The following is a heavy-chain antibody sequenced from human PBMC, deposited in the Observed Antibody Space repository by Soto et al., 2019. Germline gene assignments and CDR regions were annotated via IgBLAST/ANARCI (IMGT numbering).Heavy chain of an antibody. J-gene: IGHJ4*02. CDR2: INGDGSGT. CDR3: SRGIFGSGTANDD. V-gene: IGHV3-74*01. D-gene: IGHD3-10*01. CDR1: VFTFSGSW. Sequence: EVQLVESGGGLVQPGGSLRLSCAASVFTFSGSWMHWVRQAPGKGLVWVSRINGDGSGTRYADFVKGRFTISRDNAKNTLFLQMNGLRAEDTAVYYCSRGIFGSGTANDDWGQGTLVTVSS.